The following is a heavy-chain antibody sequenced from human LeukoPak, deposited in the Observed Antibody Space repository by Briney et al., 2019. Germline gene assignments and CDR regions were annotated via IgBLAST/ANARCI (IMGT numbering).Heavy chain of an antibody. CDR1: GGSISSSSYY. CDR3: ARKRGYSYGEFDY. D-gene: IGHD5-18*01. Sequence: PSETLSLTCTVSGGSISSSSYYWGWIRQPPGKGLEWIGYIYYSGSTNYNPSLKSRVTISVDTSKNQFSLKLSSVTAADTAVYYCARKRGYSYGEFDYWGQGTLVTVSS. V-gene: IGHV4-61*05. J-gene: IGHJ4*02. CDR2: IYYSGST.